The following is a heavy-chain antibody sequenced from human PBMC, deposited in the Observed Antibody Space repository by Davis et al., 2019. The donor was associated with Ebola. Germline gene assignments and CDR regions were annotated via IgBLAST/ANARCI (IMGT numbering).Heavy chain of an antibody. V-gene: IGHV5-51*01. CDR2: IYPGDSDT. J-gene: IGHJ4*02. CDR3: ACMENFDY. D-gene: IGHD2/OR15-2a*01. CDR1: GYSFTNYW. Sequence: KVSCKGSGYSFTNYWIGWVRQMPGKGLEWMAIIYPGDSDTRYSPSFQGQVTISADKSISTAYLQWSSLKASDTAMYYCACMENFDYWGQGTLVTVSS.